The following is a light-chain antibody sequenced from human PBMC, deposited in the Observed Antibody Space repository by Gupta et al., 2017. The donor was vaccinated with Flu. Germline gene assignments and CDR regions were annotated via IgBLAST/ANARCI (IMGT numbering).Light chain of an antibody. CDR2: QNY. CDR1: KLGDKY. V-gene: IGLV3-1*01. Sequence: SYDLTQPPSVSVSPGQTASITCSGDKLGDKYTSWYQQKPGQSPLLVIYQNYRRPSGIPERFSGSSSGNTATLTISGTQTMDEADYYCQAWDSTTVVFGGGTKLTVL. CDR3: QAWDSTTVV. J-gene: IGLJ2*01.